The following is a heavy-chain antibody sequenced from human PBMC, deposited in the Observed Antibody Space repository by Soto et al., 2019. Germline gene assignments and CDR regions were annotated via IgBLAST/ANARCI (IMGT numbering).Heavy chain of an antibody. D-gene: IGHD5-12*01. Sequence: QLQLQESGPGLVKPSETLSLTCTVSGGSISSSSYYWGWIRQPPGKGLEWIGSIYYSGSTYYNPSLKSRVTISVDTSKNQFSLKRSSVTAADTAVYYCASVAYGGYLNSGYYFDYWGQGTLVTVSS. CDR3: ASVAYGGYLNSGYYFDY. V-gene: IGHV4-39*01. J-gene: IGHJ4*02. CDR2: IYYSGST. CDR1: GGSISSSSYY.